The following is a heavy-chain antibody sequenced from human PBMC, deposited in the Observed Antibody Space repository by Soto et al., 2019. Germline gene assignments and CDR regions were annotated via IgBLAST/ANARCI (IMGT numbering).Heavy chain of an antibody. CDR3: TRLRAAPPDYYYYMDV. CDR2: IRSKAYGGTT. Sequence: PGGSLRLSCTASGFTFGDYAMSWFRQAPGKGLEWVGFIRSKAYGGTTEYAASVKGRFTISRDDSKSIAYLQMNSLKTEDTAVYYCTRLRAAPPDYYYYMDVWGKGTTVTVSS. J-gene: IGHJ6*03. CDR1: GFTFGDYA. D-gene: IGHD6-13*01. V-gene: IGHV3-49*03.